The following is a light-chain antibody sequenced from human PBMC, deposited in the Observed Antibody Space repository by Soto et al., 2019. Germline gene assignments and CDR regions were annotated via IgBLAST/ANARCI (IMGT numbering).Light chain of an antibody. CDR1: SSDVGGYNY. Sequence: QSALTQPPSASGSPGQSVTISCTGTSSDVGGYNYVSWYQQNPGKAPKIMIDEVNKRPSGVPDRFSGSKSGXTXSLTVSGLQAEDEADYYCTSYAGGNNVFGTGTKLTVL. CDR3: TSYAGGNNV. J-gene: IGLJ1*01. V-gene: IGLV2-8*01. CDR2: EVN.